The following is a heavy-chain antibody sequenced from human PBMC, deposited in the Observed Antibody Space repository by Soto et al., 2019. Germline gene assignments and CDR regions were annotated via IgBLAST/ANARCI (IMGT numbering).Heavy chain of an antibody. D-gene: IGHD4-17*01. J-gene: IGHJ6*02. Sequence: SETLSLTCTVSGGSVSSGSYYWSWIRQPPGKGLEWIGYIYYSGSTNYNPSLKSRVTISVDTSKNQFSLKLSSVTAADTAVYYCARDRGTTVTPKYYYYYGMDVWGQGTTVTVSS. CDR3: ARDRGTTVTPKYYYYYGMDV. CDR2: IYYSGST. V-gene: IGHV4-61*01. CDR1: GGSVSSGSYY.